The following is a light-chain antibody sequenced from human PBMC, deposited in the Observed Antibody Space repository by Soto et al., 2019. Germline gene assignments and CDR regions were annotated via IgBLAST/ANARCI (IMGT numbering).Light chain of an antibody. CDR3: QSYDSSLSALWV. J-gene: IGLJ1*01. CDR2: GNS. Sequence: QSALTQPPSVSGAPGQRVTISCTGSSSNIGAGYDVHWYQQLPGTAPKLLIYGNSNRPSGVPDRFSGSKSGTSASLAITGLQAEDEADYYCQSYDSSLSALWVFGTGTKLT. V-gene: IGLV1-40*01. CDR1: SSNIGAGYD.